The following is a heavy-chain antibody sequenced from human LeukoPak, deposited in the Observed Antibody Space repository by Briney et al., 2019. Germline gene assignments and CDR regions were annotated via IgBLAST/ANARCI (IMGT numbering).Heavy chain of an antibody. CDR2: IIPIFGTA. J-gene: IGHJ4*02. CDR1: GGSFSSYA. D-gene: IGHD3-3*01. CDR3: ARAASVYYDFWSGYLGNFDY. V-gene: IGHV1-69*13. Sequence: ASVKVSCKASGGSFSSYAISWARQAPGQGLEWMGGIIPIFGTANYAQKFRGRVTITADESTSTAYMELSSLRSEDTAVYYCARAASVYYDFWSGYLGNFDYWGQGTLVTVSS.